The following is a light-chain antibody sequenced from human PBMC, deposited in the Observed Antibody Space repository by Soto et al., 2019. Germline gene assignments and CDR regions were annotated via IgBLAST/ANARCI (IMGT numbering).Light chain of an antibody. V-gene: IGLV1-44*01. CDR1: SSNIGRNA. J-gene: IGLJ3*02. CDR3: AAWADSRNGPGV. Sequence: QSVLTQPPSASGTPGQRVTISCSGSSSNIGRNAVSWYQHLPGTAPKLLIYSNNQRPSWVPDRFSCSKSGTSASLAISGLQSEDEADYYCAAWADSRNGPGVFGGGTKLTVL. CDR2: SNN.